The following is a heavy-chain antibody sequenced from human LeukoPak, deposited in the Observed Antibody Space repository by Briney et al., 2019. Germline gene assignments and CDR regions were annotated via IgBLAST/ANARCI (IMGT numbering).Heavy chain of an antibody. J-gene: IGHJ4*02. CDR1: GGTFSSYA. CDR3: AETYGDYYFDY. D-gene: IGHD4-17*01. CDR2: IIPIFGTA. Sequence: ASVKVSCKASGGTFSSYAISWVRQAPEQGLEWMGGIIPIFGTANYAQKFQGRVTITTDESTSTAYMELSSLRSEDTAVYYCAETYGDYYFDYWGQGTLVTVSS. V-gene: IGHV1-69*05.